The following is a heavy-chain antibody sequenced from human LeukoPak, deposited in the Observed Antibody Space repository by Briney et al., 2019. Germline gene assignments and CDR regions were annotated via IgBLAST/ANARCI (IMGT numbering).Heavy chain of an antibody. Sequence: GASVKVSCKASGYTFTSYAMHWVRQAPGQRLEWMGWINAGNGSTKYSQKFQGRVTITRDTSASTAYMELSSLRSEDTAVYYCARVARYYYDSSGYPLQAFDIWGQGTMVTVSS. CDR3: ARVARYYYDSSGYPLQAFDI. D-gene: IGHD3-22*01. CDR2: INAGNGST. CDR1: GYTFTSYA. V-gene: IGHV1-3*01. J-gene: IGHJ3*02.